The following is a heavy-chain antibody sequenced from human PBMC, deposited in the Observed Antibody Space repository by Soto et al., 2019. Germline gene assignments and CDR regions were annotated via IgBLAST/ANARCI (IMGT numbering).Heavy chain of an antibody. V-gene: IGHV3-23*01. CDR1: GFTFSSYA. CDR2: ISGSGGST. CDR3: AKSYRDSSSWYRPYYYYGMDV. J-gene: IGHJ6*02. Sequence: GGSLRLSCAASGFTFSSYAMSWVRQAPGKGLEWVSAISGSGGSTYYADSVKGRFTISRDNSKNTLYLQMNSLRAEDTAVYYCAKSYRDSSSWYRPYYYYGMDVWGQGTTVTVSS. D-gene: IGHD6-13*01.